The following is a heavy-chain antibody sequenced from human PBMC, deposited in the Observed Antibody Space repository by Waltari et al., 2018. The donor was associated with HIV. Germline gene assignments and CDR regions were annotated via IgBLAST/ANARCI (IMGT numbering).Heavy chain of an antibody. D-gene: IGHD3-22*01. CDR3: ANPYYYYDSSGYV. V-gene: IGHV3-23*01. CDR1: GFTFSSHA. Sequence: EVQLLESGGGLVQPGGSLRLSCAASGFTFSSHAMSWVRPAPGKGLEWVSAISGSGGSTYYADSVKGRFTISRDNSKNTLYLQMNSLRAEDTAVYYCANPYYYYDSSGYVWGQGTLVTVSS. CDR2: ISGSGGST. J-gene: IGHJ4*02.